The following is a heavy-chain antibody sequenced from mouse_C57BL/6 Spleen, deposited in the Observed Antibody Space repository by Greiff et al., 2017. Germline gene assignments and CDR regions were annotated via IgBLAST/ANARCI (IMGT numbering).Heavy chain of an antibody. CDR2: ISYDGSN. CDR3: ARGGPYGNYFFDY. J-gene: IGHJ2*01. CDR1: GYSITSGYY. D-gene: IGHD2-1*01. V-gene: IGHV3-6*01. Sequence: EVKLMESGPGLVKPSQSLSLTCSVTGYSITSGYYWNWIRQFPGNKLEWMGYISYDGSNNYNPSLKNRISITRDTSKNQFFLKLNSVTTEDTATYYCARGGPYGNYFFDYWGQGTTLTVSS.